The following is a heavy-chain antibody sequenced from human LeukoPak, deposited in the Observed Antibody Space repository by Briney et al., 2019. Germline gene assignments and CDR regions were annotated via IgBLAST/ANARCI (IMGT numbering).Heavy chain of an antibody. J-gene: IGHJ4*02. CDR2: IYHSGST. CDR3: ARDRTGYSYDHTFDY. CDR1: GGSISSGGYY. Sequence: SQTLSLTCTVSGGSISSGGYYWSWIRQPPGKGLEWIGYIYHSGSTYYNPSLKSRVTISVDRSKNQFSLKLSSVTAADTAVYYCARDRTGYSYDHTFDYWGQGTLVTVSS. V-gene: IGHV4-30-2*01. D-gene: IGHD5-18*01.